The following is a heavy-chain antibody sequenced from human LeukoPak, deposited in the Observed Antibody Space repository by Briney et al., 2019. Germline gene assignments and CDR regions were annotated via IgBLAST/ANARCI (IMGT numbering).Heavy chain of an antibody. J-gene: IGHJ3*02. CDR1: GFTVSSNY. CDR2: IYSGGST. CDR3: ARDADTLSDAFDI. V-gene: IGHV3-53*01. Sequence: GGSLRLSCAASGFTVSSNYMSWVRQAPGKGLEWVSVIYSGGSTYYADSVEGRFTISRDNSKNTLYLQMNSLRAEDTAVYYCARDADTLSDAFDIWGQGTMVTVSS.